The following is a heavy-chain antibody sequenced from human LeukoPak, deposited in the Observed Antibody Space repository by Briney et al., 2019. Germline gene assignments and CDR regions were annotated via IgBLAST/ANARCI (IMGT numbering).Heavy chain of an antibody. CDR3: ARPVRPRITMLTRPAPFDI. CDR1: GGSFSGYY. V-gene: IGHV4-34*01. J-gene: IGHJ3*02. D-gene: IGHD3-10*01. CDR2: INHSGST. Sequence: SETLSLTCAVYGGSFSGYYWSWIRQPPGKGLEWIGEINHSGSTNYNPSLKSRVTISVDTSKNQFSLKLSSVTAADTAVYYCARPVRPRITMLTRPAPFDIWGQGTMVTVSS.